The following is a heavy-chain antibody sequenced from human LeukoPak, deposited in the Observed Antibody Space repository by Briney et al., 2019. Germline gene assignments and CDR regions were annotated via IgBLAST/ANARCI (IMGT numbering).Heavy chain of an antibody. CDR3: AELDITMIGGV. D-gene: IGHD3-10*02. Sequence: GGSLRLSCAASGFTFSSYEMNWVRQAPGKGLEWVSYISSSGSTIYYADSVKGRFTISRDNAKNSLYLQMNSLRAEDTAVYYCAELDITMIGGVWGRGTTVTISS. V-gene: IGHV3-48*03. J-gene: IGHJ6*04. CDR2: ISSSGSTI. CDR1: GFTFSSYE.